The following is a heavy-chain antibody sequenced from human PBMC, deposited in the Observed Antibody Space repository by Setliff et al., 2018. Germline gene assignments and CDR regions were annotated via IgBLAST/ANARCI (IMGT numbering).Heavy chain of an antibody. J-gene: IGHJ4*02. D-gene: IGHD3-16*01. Sequence: PGGSLRLSCVASGFTFSNYEFNWVRQAPGKGLEWISYISNGGGAVKYADPVKGRFTISRDNAKSSLYLQMNSLRAEDTAVYYCARDQGSYGYRAFDSWGQGALVTVSS. CDR1: GFTFSNYE. CDR2: ISNGGGAV. V-gene: IGHV3-48*03. CDR3: ARDQGSYGYRAFDS.